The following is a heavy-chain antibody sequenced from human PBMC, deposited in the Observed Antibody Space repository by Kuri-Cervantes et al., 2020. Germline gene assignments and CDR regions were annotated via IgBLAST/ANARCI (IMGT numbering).Heavy chain of an antibody. V-gene: IGHV3-30*07. Sequence: GESLKISCAASGFTFSSYAMHWVRQAPGKGLEWVAVISYDGSNKYYADSVKGRFTISRDNAKNSLDLQMNSLGAEDTALYYCAKLGDFVDYWGQGTLVTVSS. D-gene: IGHD3-16*01. CDR2: ISYDGSNK. CDR3: AKLGDFVDY. CDR1: GFTFSSYA. J-gene: IGHJ4*02.